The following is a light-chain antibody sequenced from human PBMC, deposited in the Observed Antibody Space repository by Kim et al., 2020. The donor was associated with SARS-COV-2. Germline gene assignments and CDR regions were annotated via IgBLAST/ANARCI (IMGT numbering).Light chain of an antibody. J-gene: IGLJ3*02. CDR3: CSYAGSYTWV. CDR2: DVS. CDR1: SSDVGGYNY. V-gene: IGLV2-11*01. Sequence: GQSVTISCTGTSSDVGGYNYVSWYQQHPGKAPKLMIYDVSKRPSGVPDRFSGSKSGNTASLTISGLQAEDEADYFCCSYAGSYTWVFGGGTKLTVL.